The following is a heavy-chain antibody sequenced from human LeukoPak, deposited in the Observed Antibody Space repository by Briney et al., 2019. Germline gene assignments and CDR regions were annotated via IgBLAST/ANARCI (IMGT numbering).Heavy chain of an antibody. CDR1: GFTFSSYS. Sequence: PGGSPRLSCAASGFTFSSYSMNWVRQAPGKGLEWVSSISSSSSYIYYADSVKGRFTISRDNSKNTLYLQMNSLRAEDTAVYYCAEGTWWEPSDYWGQGTLVTVSS. D-gene: IGHD1-26*01. CDR3: AEGTWWEPSDY. V-gene: IGHV3-21*04. J-gene: IGHJ4*02. CDR2: ISSSSSYI.